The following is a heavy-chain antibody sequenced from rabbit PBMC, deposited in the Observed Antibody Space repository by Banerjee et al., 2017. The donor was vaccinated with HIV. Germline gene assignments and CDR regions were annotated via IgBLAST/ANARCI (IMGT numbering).Heavy chain of an antibody. CDR3: ARATYGSSGGAWNL. CDR1: GFSFGGYW. D-gene: IGHD1-1*01. J-gene: IGHJ4*01. CDR2: ISTSSGNT. Sequence: QSLEESGGDLVKPGASLTLTCKASGFSFGGYWMSWVRQAPGKGLEWIASISTSSGNTYYASWVNGRFTISKSSSTTVTLQLTSLTAADTATYFCARATYGSSGGAWNLWGPGTLVTVS. V-gene: IGHV1S40*01.